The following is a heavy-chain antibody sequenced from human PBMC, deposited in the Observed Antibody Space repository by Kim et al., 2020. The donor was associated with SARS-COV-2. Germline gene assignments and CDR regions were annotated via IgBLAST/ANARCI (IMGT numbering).Heavy chain of an antibody. CDR1: GFVFSNYA. D-gene: IGHD5-12*01. V-gene: IGHV3-23*01. J-gene: IGHJ4*02. CDR3: ATWLQSHFDY. Sequence: GGSLRLSCRTSGFVFSNYAMMWVRQTPEKGLEWVATIDGPTTNTHDPDSVKGRFTISRDNSQNTVYLHMSSLRAEDTAIYYCATWLQSHFDYWGQGTLVTVSS. CDR2: IDGPTTNT.